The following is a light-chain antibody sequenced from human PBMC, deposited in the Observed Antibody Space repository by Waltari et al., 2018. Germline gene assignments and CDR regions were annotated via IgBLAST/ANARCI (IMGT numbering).Light chain of an antibody. CDR1: QSIRNF. CDR2: VAS. CDR3: QQTDSPPPYT. J-gene: IGKJ2*01. V-gene: IGKV1-39*01. Sequence: DIQMTQSPTPLSAFVGDRVNITCLASQSIRNFLNWYQHIPGKAPKLLIAVASSLQSGVPSRFSGRGSRTEFTLSIHSLQPEYISTYYLQQTDSPPPYTFGQGTKLDIK.